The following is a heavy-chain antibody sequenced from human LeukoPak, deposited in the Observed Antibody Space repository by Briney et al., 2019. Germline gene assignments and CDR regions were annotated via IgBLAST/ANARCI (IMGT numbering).Heavy chain of an antibody. CDR2: IYHSGST. D-gene: IGHD6-13*01. V-gene: IGHV4-30-2*01. J-gene: IGHJ4*02. CDR3: ARDDSSRGFDY. CDR1: GGSISSGGYY. Sequence: PSETLSLTCTVSGGSISSGGYYWSWIRQPPGKGLEWIGYIYHSGSTYYNPSLKSRVTISVDRSKNQFSLKLSSVTAADTAVYYCARDDSSRGFDYWGQGTLVTVSS.